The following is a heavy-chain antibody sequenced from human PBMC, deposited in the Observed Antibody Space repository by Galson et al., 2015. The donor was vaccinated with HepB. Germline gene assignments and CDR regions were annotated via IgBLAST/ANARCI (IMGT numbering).Heavy chain of an antibody. CDR1: GGSISSYY. CDR2: IYTSGST. J-gene: IGHJ4*02. Sequence: LSLTCTVSGGSISSYYWSWIRQPAGKGLEWIGRIYTSGSTNYNPSLKSRVTMSVDTSKNQFSLRLSSVTAADTAVYYCARSELLSGWYLYFDYWGQGTLVTVSS. D-gene: IGHD6-19*01. CDR3: ARSELLSGWYLYFDY. V-gene: IGHV4-4*07.